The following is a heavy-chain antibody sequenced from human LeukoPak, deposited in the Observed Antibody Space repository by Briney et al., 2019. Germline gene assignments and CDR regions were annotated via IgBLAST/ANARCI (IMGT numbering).Heavy chain of an antibody. Sequence: SETLSLTCTVSSVSITSGDSYWTWIRQPAGKSLEWLGRISASGSASYNPSLKSRVIISIDTSKSRFSLKLTSVTAADTAVYYCARDPRTVAYYFDFWGQGRLVTVSS. D-gene: IGHD3/OR15-3a*01. J-gene: IGHJ4*02. CDR1: SVSITSGDSY. V-gene: IGHV4-61*02. CDR2: ISASGSA. CDR3: ARDPRTVAYYFDF.